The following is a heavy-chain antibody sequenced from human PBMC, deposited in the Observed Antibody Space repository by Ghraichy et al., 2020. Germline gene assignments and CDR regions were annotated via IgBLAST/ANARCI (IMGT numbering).Heavy chain of an antibody. CDR1: GFTFSSYA. D-gene: IGHD5-18*01. J-gene: IGHJ4*02. CDR2: ISGSGGST. CDR3: AKAPRRGYSYGKSFDY. Sequence: GGSLRLSCAASGFTFSSYAMSWVRQAPGKGLEWVSAISGSGGSTYYADSVKGRFTISRDNSKNTLYLQMNSLRAEDTAVYYCAKAPRRGYSYGKSFDYWGQGTLVTVSS. V-gene: IGHV3-23*01.